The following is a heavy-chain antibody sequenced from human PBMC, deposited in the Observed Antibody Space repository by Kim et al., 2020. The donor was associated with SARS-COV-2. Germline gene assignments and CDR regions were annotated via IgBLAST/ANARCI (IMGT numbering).Heavy chain of an antibody. CDR1: GGSISSSNW. V-gene: IGHV4-4*02. CDR3: ASTMTTVTGFDP. J-gene: IGHJ5*02. Sequence: SETLSLTCAVSGGSISSSNWWSWVRQPPGKGLEWIGEIYHSGSTNYNPSLKSRVTISVDKSKNQFSLKLSSVTAADTAVYYCASTMTTVTGFDPWGQGTLVTVSS. D-gene: IGHD4-17*01. CDR2: IYHSGST.